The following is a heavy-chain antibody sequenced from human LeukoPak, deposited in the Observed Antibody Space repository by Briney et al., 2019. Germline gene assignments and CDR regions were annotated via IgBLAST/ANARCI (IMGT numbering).Heavy chain of an antibody. V-gene: IGHV3-21*01. Sequence: SGGSLRLSCAASGFTFSSYSMNWVRQAPGKGLEWVSSISSSSSYIYYADSVKGRFTISRDNAKNSLYLQMNSLRAEDTAVYYCARGGGSERIKGTTWTRRAEYNWFDPWGQGTLVTVSS. CDR3: ARGGGSERIKGTTWTRRAEYNWFDP. J-gene: IGHJ5*02. CDR2: ISSSSSYI. D-gene: IGHD1-7*01. CDR1: GFTFSSYS.